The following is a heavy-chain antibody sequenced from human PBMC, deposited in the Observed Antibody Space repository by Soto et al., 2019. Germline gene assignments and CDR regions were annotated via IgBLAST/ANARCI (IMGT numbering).Heavy chain of an antibody. CDR2: LYYSGRP. J-gene: IGHJ5*02. V-gene: IGHV4-30-4*01. CDR3: ARSYVYCGYNCFGP. Sequence: QVQLQESGPGLVKPSQTLSLTCTVSGGSISSGDYYWSWIRQPPGKGLAWNGYLYYSGRPHYNPSPQRRVTIAVHSSKNQFPLNLTSVTAAVSAVYYCARSYVYCGYNCFGPWCQGSLVTVSS. CDR1: GGSISSGDYY. D-gene: IGHD2-21*01.